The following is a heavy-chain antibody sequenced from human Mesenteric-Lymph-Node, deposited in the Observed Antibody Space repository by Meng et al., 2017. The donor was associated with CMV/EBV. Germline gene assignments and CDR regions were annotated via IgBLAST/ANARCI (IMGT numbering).Heavy chain of an antibody. CDR1: GYSVSSNSAA. D-gene: IGHD1-26*01. Sequence: SETLSLTCAISGYSVSSNSAAWHWIRQSPSRGLEWLGRTYYRSKWYNDFGVSVKSRITINPDTSKNQFSLQLNSVTPEDTAVYYCARMTAEWEPFDYWGQGTLVTVSS. CDR2: TYYRSKWYN. J-gene: IGHJ4*02. CDR3: ARMTAEWEPFDY. V-gene: IGHV6-1*01.